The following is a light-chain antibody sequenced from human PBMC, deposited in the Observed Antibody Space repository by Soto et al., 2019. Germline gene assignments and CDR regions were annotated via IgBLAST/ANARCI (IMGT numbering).Light chain of an antibody. CDR3: QSYDSSLSGSTV. V-gene: IGLV1-40*01. CDR1: GSNIGAGYD. CDR2: GNS. J-gene: IGLJ1*01. Sequence: QSALTQPPSVSGAPGQRVTISCTGSGSNIGAGYDVHWYQQLPGTAPKLLIYGNSNRPSGVPDRFSGSKSGTSASLAITGLQAEDEADYYCQSYDSSLSGSTVFGTGTKVTVL.